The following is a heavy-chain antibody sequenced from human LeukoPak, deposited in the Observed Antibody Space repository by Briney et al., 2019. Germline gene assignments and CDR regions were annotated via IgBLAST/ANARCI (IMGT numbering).Heavy chain of an antibody. CDR3: ARVRRSLFRAVGY. CDR2: MNPNSGNT. V-gene: IGHV1-8*01. Sequence: ASVTVSCKASGYTFTSYGINWVRQAPGQGLEWMGWMNPNSGNTVYGQTFQGRVTMTRNTSISTAYMELSSLRSADTAVYYCARVRRSLFRAVGYWGQGTLVTVSS. CDR1: GYTFTSYG. J-gene: IGHJ4*02. D-gene: IGHD3-10*02.